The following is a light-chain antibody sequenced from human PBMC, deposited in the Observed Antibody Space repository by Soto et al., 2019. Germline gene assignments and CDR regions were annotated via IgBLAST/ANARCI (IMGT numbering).Light chain of an antibody. CDR1: ESVSDN. J-gene: IGKJ5*01. CDR3: QQYNNWPSIT. CDR2: GAS. Sequence: MTQYTSSLSASVGDRVSITCRASESVSDNLAWYQQKPGQAPRLLIYGASTRATGIPARFSGSGSGTEFTLTISSLQSEDFAVYYCQQYNNWPSITFGQATRLEI. V-gene: IGKV3-15*01.